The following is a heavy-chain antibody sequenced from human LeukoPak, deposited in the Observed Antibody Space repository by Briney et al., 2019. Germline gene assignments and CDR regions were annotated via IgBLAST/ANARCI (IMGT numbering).Heavy chain of an antibody. CDR2: IYPGDSGT. Sequence: KISCKGSGYSFTSYWIGWVRQMPGKGLEWMGIIYPGDSGTRYSPSFQGQVTISADKSISTAYLQWSSLKASDTAMYYCARQRYYDSKGARSHDAFDIWGQGTMVTVSS. CDR3: ARQRYYDSKGARSHDAFDI. V-gene: IGHV5-51*01. D-gene: IGHD3-22*01. J-gene: IGHJ3*02. CDR1: GYSFTSYW.